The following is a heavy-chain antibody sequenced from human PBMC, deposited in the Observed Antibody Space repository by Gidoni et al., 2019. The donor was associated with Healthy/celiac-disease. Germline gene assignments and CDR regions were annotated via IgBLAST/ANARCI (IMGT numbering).Heavy chain of an antibody. CDR1: GFTFSSYE. CDR3: ARASHNGYSYGSDY. CDR2: ISSSGSTI. Sequence: EVQLVESGGGLVQPGGSLRLSCAASGFTFSSYEMNWVRQAPGKGLEWVSYISSSGSTIYYADSVKGRFTISRDNAKNSLYLQMNSLRAEDTAVYYCARASHNGYSYGSDYWGQGTLVTVSS. V-gene: IGHV3-48*03. J-gene: IGHJ4*02. D-gene: IGHD5-18*01.